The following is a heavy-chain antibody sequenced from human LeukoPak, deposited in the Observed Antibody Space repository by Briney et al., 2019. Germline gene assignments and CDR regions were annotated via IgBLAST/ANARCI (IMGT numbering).Heavy chain of an antibody. CDR2: IRSKAYGGTT. Sequence: GGSLRLSCTASGFTFGDYAMSWVRQAPGKGLEWVGFIRSKAYGGTTEYAASVKGRFTISRDDSKSIAYPQMNSLKTEDTAVYYCTREVRYLYYYYHYMDVWGKGTTVTISS. CDR1: GFTFGDYA. V-gene: IGHV3-49*04. CDR3: TREVRYLYYYYHYMDV. J-gene: IGHJ6*03. D-gene: IGHD1-1*01.